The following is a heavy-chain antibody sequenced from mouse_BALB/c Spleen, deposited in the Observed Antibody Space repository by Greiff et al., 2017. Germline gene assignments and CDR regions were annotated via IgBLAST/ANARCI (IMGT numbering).Heavy chain of an antibody. V-gene: IGHV7-3*02. J-gene: IGHJ1*01. CDR3: ARETGTRYFDV. CDR1: GFTFTDYY. D-gene: IGHD4-1*01. Sequence: EVQLVESGGGLVQPGGSLRLSCATSGFTFTDYYMSWVRQPPGKALEWLGFIRNKANGYTTEYSASVKGRFTISRDNSQSILYLQMNTLRAEDSATYYCARETGTRYFDVWGAGTTVTVSS. CDR2: IRNKANGYTT.